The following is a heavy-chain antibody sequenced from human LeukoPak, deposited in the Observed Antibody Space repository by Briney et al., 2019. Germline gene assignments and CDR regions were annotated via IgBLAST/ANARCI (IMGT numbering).Heavy chain of an antibody. CDR3: ARSNGFGMDV. CDR2: INSDGSST. CDR1: GFTFSRHW. J-gene: IGHJ6*02. V-gene: IGHV3-74*01. Sequence: GGSLRLSCAASGFTFSRHWMHWVRQAPGKGLVWVSRINSDGSSTSYADSVKGRFTISRDNAKNTLYLQVNSLRAEDTAVYYCARSNGFGMDVWGQGTTVTVSS. D-gene: IGHD2-8*01.